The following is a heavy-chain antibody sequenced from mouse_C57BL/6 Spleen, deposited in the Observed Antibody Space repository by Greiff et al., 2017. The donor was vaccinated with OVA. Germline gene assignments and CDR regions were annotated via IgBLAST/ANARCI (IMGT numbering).Heavy chain of an antibody. Sequence: LQQPGAALVKPGASVKLSCKASGYPFTNYWMQWVKQRPGQGLEWIGEIAPSDSYTNYNQTFKGKATLTVDTSSSTAYMQLSSLTSEDSAVYYCARGDYYGSLYAMDYWGQGTSVTVSS. V-gene: IGHV1-50*01. D-gene: IGHD1-1*01. J-gene: IGHJ4*01. CDR2: IAPSDSYT. CDR1: GYPFTNYW. CDR3: ARGDYYGSLYAMDY.